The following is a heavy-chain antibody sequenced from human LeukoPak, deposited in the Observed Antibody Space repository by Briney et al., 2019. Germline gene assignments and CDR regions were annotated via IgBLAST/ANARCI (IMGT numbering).Heavy chain of an antibody. V-gene: IGHV4-59*13. CDR2: IYYSGST. CDR3: ARDGDTAMHLGRFDY. J-gene: IGHJ4*02. CDR1: GGSISSYY. Sequence: SETLSLTCTVSGGSISSYYWSWIRQPPGKGLEWIGYIYYSGSTNYNPSLKSRVTISVDTSKNQFSLKLSSLTAADTAVYYCARDGDTAMHLGRFDYWGQGTLVTVSS. D-gene: IGHD5-18*01.